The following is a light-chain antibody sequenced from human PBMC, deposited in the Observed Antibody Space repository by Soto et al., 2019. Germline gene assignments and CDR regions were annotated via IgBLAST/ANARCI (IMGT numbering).Light chain of an antibody. CDR1: SSDIDTYDY. Sequence: QSVLTQPRSVSGSPGQSVTISCTGTSSDIDTYDYVSWYQHHPGEAPKVIIYDVSKRPSGVPDRFSGSKSGSTASLTISGLQVEDEADYYCCSYAGSYTFVFGTGTKLTVL. CDR2: DVS. J-gene: IGLJ1*01. V-gene: IGLV2-11*01. CDR3: CSYAGSYTFV.